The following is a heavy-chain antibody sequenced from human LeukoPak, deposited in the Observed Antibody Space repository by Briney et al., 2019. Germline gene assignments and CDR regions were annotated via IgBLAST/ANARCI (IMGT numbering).Heavy chain of an antibody. D-gene: IGHD3-10*01. CDR2: ISSSSSYI. CDR3: ARGNYYGMDV. J-gene: IGHJ6*02. V-gene: IGHV3-21*01. CDR1: GFTFKSYA. Sequence: GGSLRLSCSASGFTFKSYAMHWVRQAPGKGLEWVSSISSSSSYIYYADSVKGRFTISSDNAKNTLYLQMNSLGAKDTAAYYCARGNYYGMDVWGQGTTVIVSS.